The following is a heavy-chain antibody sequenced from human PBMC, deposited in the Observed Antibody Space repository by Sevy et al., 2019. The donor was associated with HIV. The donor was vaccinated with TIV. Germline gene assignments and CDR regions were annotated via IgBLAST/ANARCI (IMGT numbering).Heavy chain of an antibody. CDR1: GFTFSSYS. V-gene: IGHV3-21*01. Sequence: GGSLRLSCAASGFTFSSYSMNWVRQAPGKGLEWVSSISSSSYIYYGDSVKGRFTISRYNAKNLLYLQMNSLGAEDTAVYYGAREEDYDYVWGSYRRGGAFDIWGQGTMVTVSS. J-gene: IGHJ3*02. CDR2: ISSSSYI. D-gene: IGHD3-16*02. CDR3: AREEDYDYVWGSYRRGGAFDI.